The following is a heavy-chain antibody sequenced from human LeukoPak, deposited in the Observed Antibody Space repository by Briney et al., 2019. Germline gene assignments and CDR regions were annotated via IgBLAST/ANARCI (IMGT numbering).Heavy chain of an antibody. CDR3: AKDKSRTTVTPY. Sequence: GGSLRLSCAASGFTFSNYGMTWVRQAPGKGLEWVSGISGSGGSTYYGDSVKGRFTISRDNSKNTLYLQMNSLRAEDTAVYYCAKDKSRTTVTPYWGQGTLVTVSS. D-gene: IGHD4-17*01. CDR2: ISGSGGST. CDR1: GFTFSNYG. J-gene: IGHJ4*02. V-gene: IGHV3-23*01.